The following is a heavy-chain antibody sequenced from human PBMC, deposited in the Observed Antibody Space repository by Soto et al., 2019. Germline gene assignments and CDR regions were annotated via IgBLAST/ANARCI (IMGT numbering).Heavy chain of an antibody. V-gene: IGHV3-7*03. CDR2: IKADGTEK. CDR3: VTAVRGYNANGDL. J-gene: IGHJ6*02. D-gene: IGHD5-12*01. Sequence: VQLVESGGDLVQPGGSLRLSCVGSGFTFSSYWMGWVRQTPGKGLEWVATIKADGTEKYYVDSVKGRFTFSRDNAKTSAYLEMNSLRAEDTAVYYCVTAVRGYNANGDLWGQGTTVTVSS. CDR1: GFTFSSYW.